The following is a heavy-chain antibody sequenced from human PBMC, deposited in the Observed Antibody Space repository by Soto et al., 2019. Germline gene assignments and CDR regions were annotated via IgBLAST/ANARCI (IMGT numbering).Heavy chain of an antibody. CDR2: INAGNGNT. Sequence: RASVKVSCKASGYTFTSYAMHWVRQAPGQRLEWMGWINAGNGNTKYSQKFQGRVTITRDTSASTAYMELSSLRSEDTAVFFCARDQNTYYDLQYGMDVWGQGTTVTVSS. CDR3: ARDQNTYYDLQYGMDV. V-gene: IGHV1-3*01. CDR1: GYTFTSYA. D-gene: IGHD3-3*01. J-gene: IGHJ6*02.